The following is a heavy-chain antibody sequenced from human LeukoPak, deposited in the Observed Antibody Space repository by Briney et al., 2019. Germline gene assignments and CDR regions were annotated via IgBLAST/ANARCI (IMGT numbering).Heavy chain of an antibody. CDR1: GGTFSSYA. Sequence: SVKVSCKASGGTFSSYAISWVRQAPGQGLEWMGGIIPIFGTANYAQKFQGRVTITADESTSTAYMELSSLRSEDTAVYYCARDRRRYDCYYYYMDVWGKGTTVTVSS. CDR3: ARDRRRYDCYYYYMDV. J-gene: IGHJ6*03. D-gene: IGHD1-14*01. V-gene: IGHV1-69*13. CDR2: IIPIFGTA.